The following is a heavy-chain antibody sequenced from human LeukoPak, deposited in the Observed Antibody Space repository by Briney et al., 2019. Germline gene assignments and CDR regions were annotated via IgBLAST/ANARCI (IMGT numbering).Heavy chain of an antibody. CDR1: GGSISSGSYY. V-gene: IGHV4-61*02. D-gene: IGHD2-15*01. CDR3: ARDTVGWVCSGGSCDTAIDAFDI. J-gene: IGHJ3*02. CDR2: IYTSGST. Sequence: KPSETLSLTCTVSGGSISSGSYYWSWIRQPAGKGLEWIGRIYTSGSTNYNPSLKSRVTISVDTSKNQFSLKLSSVTAADTAVYYCARDTVGWVCSGGSCDTAIDAFDIWGQGTMVTVSS.